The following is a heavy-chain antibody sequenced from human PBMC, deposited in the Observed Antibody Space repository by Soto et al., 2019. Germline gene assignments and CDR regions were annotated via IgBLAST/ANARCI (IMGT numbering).Heavy chain of an antibody. D-gene: IGHD1-1*01. CDR1: VGSISGGGFS. V-gene: IGHV4-30-2*01. CDR2: ILHTGGT. J-gene: IGHJ4*02. Sequence: SETLSLTCAFSVGSISGGGFSCSWIRQPPGKGLEWIGYILHTGGTQYNPSLKSRVSMSVDKSKNQFSLHLTSVTAADTAVYYCARIQFREGFEYWGQGALVSVSS. CDR3: ARIQFREGFEY.